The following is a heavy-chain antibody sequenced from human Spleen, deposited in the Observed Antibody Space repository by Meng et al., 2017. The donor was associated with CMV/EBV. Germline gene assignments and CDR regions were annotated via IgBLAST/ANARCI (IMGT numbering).Heavy chain of an antibody. CDR2: ISPDSSDI. J-gene: IGHJ3*01. CDR3: ARDRRLEAFDF. D-gene: IGHD3-22*01. Sequence: GESLKISCAASGFSFSSYSMNWVRQAPGKGLEWVSSISPDSSDIYYADLVKGRFTIPRDDAKNSLYLQINSLRDEDTALYYCARDRRLEAFDFWGQGTMVTVSS. V-gene: IGHV3-21*01. CDR1: GFSFSSYS.